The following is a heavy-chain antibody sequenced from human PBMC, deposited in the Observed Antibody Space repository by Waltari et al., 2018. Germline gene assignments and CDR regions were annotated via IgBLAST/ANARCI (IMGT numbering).Heavy chain of an antibody. CDR3: ARRLYYYGSGSSQTSDY. CDR1: GGSISSSSYY. V-gene: IGHV4-39*01. Sequence: QLQLQESGPGLVKPSETLSLTCTVSGGSISSSSYYWGWIRPPPGKGLEWIGSIYYSGSTYYNPSLKSRVTISVDTSKNQFSLKLSSVTAADTAVYYCARRLYYYGSGSSQTSDYWGQGTLVTVSS. D-gene: IGHD3-10*01. CDR2: IYYSGST. J-gene: IGHJ4*02.